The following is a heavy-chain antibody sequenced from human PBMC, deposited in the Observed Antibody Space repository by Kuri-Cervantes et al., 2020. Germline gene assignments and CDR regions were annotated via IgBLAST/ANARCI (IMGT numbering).Heavy chain of an antibody. D-gene: IGHD3-16*01. CDR3: ARGGGDYYYYYMDV. Sequence: GESLKISCAASGFTFSSYGMHWVRQAPGKGLEWVAVIWYDGSNKYYADSVKGRFTISRDNSKNTLYLQMNSLRAEDTAVYYCARGGGDYYYYYMDVWGKGTTVTVSS. CDR2: IWYDGSNK. J-gene: IGHJ6*03. CDR1: GFTFSSYG. V-gene: IGHV3-33*08.